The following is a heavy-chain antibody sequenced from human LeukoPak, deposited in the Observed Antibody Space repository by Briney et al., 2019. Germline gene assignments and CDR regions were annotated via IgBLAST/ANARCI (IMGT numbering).Heavy chain of an antibody. CDR1: GFTFSTYE. Sequence: GGSLRLSCAASGFTFSTYEMNWVRQAPGKGLEWVSYISSTGSPISYADSVKGRFTISRDNAKNSLYLQMNSLRAEDTAVYYCARGAGGYFDYWGQGILVTVSS. J-gene: IGHJ4*02. V-gene: IGHV3-48*03. CDR3: ARGAGGYFDY. CDR2: ISSTGSPI. D-gene: IGHD3-10*01.